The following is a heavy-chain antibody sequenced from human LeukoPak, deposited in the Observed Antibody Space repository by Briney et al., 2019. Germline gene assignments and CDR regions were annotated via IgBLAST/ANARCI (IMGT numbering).Heavy chain of an antibody. J-gene: IGHJ4*02. V-gene: IGHV3-9*01. CDR2: ISWNSGSI. Sequence: GRSLRLSCAASGFTFDDYAMHWVRQAPGKGLEWVSGISWNSGSIGYADSVKGRFTISRDNAKNSLYLQMSSLRAEDTAVYYCARNPAYGDYWGQGTLVTVSS. D-gene: IGHD4-17*01. CDR1: GFTFDDYA. CDR3: ARNPAYGDY.